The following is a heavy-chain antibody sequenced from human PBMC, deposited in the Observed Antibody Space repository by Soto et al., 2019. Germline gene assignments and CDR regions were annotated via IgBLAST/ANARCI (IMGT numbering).Heavy chain of an antibody. D-gene: IGHD2-8*01. CDR3: AIAEDVRGPNYYYGLDV. CDR2: IIPIIGTP. J-gene: IGHJ6*02. Sequence: QVQLVQSGAEVKKPGSSVRVSCKASGGPLIAFAISWVRQVPGQGLEWMGGIIPIIGTPNYEQKFQDRLTITADKSTSTAYMERSGLRSEYTALYFCAIAEDVRGPNYYYGLDVLGQGTPVTVSS. V-gene: IGHV1-69*06. CDR1: GGPLIAFA.